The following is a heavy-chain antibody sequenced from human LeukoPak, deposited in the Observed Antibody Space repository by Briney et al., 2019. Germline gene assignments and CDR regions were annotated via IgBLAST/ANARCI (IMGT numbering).Heavy chain of an antibody. V-gene: IGHV3-7*01. D-gene: IGHD2-21*02. J-gene: IGHJ4*02. Sequence: GGSLRLSCAASGFTFSRYWMSWVRQAPGKGLEWVANIKHDGSEIYYVDSVKGRFTISRDNAKNSLYLQMNSLRAEDTAVYYCGRGKWVLVGTGAVDYWGQGTLVSVSS. CDR1: GFTFSRYW. CDR3: GRGKWVLVGTGAVDY. CDR2: IKHDGSEI.